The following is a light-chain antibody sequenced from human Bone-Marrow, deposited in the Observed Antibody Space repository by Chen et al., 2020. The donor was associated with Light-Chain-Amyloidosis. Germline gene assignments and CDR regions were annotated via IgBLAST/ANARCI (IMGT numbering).Light chain of an antibody. CDR1: DLPTKY. CDR3: QSADSSGTYEVI. Sequence: SYELTQPPSVSVSPGQTARIPGSVDDLPTKYAYWYQQKPGQAPVLVIHRDTERPSGISERFSGSSSGTTATLTISGVQAEDEADYHCQSADSSGTYEVIFGGGTKLTVL. J-gene: IGLJ2*01. V-gene: IGLV3-25*03. CDR2: RDT.